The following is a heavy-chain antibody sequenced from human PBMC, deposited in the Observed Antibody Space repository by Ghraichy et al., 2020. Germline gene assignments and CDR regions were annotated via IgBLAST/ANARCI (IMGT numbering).Heavy chain of an antibody. CDR1: GFTFSSYS. CDR3: ARAEAGGHDFPDAFDI. D-gene: IGHD2/OR15-2a*01. V-gene: IGHV3-48*02. J-gene: IGHJ3*02. CDR2: ISSISSTK. Sequence: GGSLRLSCAASGFTFSSYSMNWVRQAPGKGREWVSYISSISSTKYYADSVKGRFTISRDNAKNSLYLQMNSLRDEDTAVYYCARAEAGGHDFPDAFDIWGQGTMVTVSS.